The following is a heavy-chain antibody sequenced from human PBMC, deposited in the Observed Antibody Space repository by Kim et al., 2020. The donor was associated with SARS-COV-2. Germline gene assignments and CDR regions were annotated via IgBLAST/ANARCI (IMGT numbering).Heavy chain of an antibody. D-gene: IGHD3-10*01. J-gene: IGHJ3*01. CDR2: VHHSGTT. CDR3: MRDYFFD. V-gene: IGHV4-39*07. Sequence: SETLSLTCTLSGVSISSTTYFWGWVRQAPGKGLEWIGSVHHSGTTNYNQSLRRRVTVSVDTTKNQVSLQLRSVTAADTAVYYCMRDYFFD. CDR1: GVSISSTTYF.